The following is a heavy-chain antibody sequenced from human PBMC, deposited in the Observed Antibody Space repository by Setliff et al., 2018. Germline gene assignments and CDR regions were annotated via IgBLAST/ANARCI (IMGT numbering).Heavy chain of an antibody. V-gene: IGHV1-18*01. D-gene: IGHD2-2*01. Sequence: ASVKVSCKASGYTFTSYGINWVRQAPGQGLEWMGWISAYARKFQGRVTMTTGTPTNTAYMGLRSLRSDDTAVYYCARGPLDFVVLPAAGKFDYWGQGTLVTVSS. J-gene: IGHJ4*02. CDR3: ARGPLDFVVLPAAGKFDY. CDR1: GYTFTSYG. CDR2: ISA.